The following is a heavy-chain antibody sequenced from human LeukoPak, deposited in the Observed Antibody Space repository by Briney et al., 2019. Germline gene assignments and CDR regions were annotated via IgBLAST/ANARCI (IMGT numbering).Heavy chain of an antibody. CDR3: ARDSGVVITLAIEFDY. CDR2: INHSGGST. Sequence: ASVKVSCKASGYTFTSYYMHWVRQAPGQGLEWMGIINHSGGSTSYAQKFQGRVTMTRDTSTSTVYMELSILRSEDTAVYYCARDSGVVITLAIEFDYWGQGTLVTVSS. CDR1: GYTFTSYY. J-gene: IGHJ4*02. D-gene: IGHD3-3*01. V-gene: IGHV1-46*03.